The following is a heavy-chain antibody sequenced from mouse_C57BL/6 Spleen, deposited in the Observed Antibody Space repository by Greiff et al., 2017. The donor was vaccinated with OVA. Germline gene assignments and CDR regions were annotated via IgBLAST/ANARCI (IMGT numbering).Heavy chain of an antibody. V-gene: IGHV14-3*01. CDR2: IDPANGNT. Sequence: EVQLQQSVAELVRPGASVKLSCTASGFNIKNTYMHWVKQRPEQGLEWIGRIDPANGNTKYAPKFQGKANITADTSSNTAYLQLSSLTSEDTAIYYWAREEAVDSTGYGAMDYWGQGTSVTVSA. CDR1: GFNIKNTY. D-gene: IGHD3-2*02. J-gene: IGHJ4*01. CDR3: AREEAVDSTGYGAMDY.